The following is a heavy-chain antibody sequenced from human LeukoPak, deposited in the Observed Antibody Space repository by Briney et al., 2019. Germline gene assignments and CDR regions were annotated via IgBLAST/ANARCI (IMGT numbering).Heavy chain of an antibody. CDR1: GFTFSSYD. CDR3: AKDPRIAAADY. Sequence: GALRLSCAASGFTFSSYDMTWVRQAPGRGLEWVSSIRPSGDNTYYADSVKGRFTISRDNSKNTLYLQMKSLRAEDTAVYYCAKDPRIAAADYWGQGTLVTVSS. CDR2: IRPSGDNT. D-gene: IGHD6-13*01. V-gene: IGHV3-23*01. J-gene: IGHJ4*02.